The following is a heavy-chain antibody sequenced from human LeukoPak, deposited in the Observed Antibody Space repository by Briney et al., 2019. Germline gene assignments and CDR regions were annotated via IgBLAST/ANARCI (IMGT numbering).Heavy chain of an antibody. CDR1: GGSINRYY. J-gene: IGHJ4*02. D-gene: IGHD6-19*01. V-gene: IGHV4-59*01. CDR3: ARRDNSGWTYFDY. Sequence: PSETLSLTCTVSGGSINRYYWSWIRQPPGKGLEWIWYIYYSGTTNYNPSLKSRVTISVDTSKNQFSLKLSSVPSADSAVYYCARRDNSGWTYFDYWGQGTLVTVSS. CDR2: IYYSGTT.